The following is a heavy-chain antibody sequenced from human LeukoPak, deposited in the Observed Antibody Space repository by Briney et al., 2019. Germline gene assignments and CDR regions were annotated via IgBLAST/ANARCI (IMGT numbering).Heavy chain of an antibody. Sequence: ASVKVSCKASGYTFTSYGISWVRQAPGQGLEWMGWISAYNGNTNYAQKLQGRVTMTTDTSTSTAYMELRSLRSEDTAVYYCVRGEKYYYYYYMDVWGKGTTVTVSS. V-gene: IGHV1-18*01. J-gene: IGHJ6*03. CDR3: VRGEKYYYYYYMDV. CDR1: GYTFTSYG. CDR2: ISAYNGNT.